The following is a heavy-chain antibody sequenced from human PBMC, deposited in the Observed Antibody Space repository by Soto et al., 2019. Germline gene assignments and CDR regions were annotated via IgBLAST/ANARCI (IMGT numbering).Heavy chain of an antibody. V-gene: IGHV1-69*06. J-gene: IGHJ4*02. CDR3: ARDFPSDTGTGY. Sequence: ASVKVSCKASGGTFSSYAISWVRQAPGQGLEWMGGIIPIFGTANYAQKFQGRVTITADKSTSTAYMELSSVTAADTAVYYCARDFPSDTGTGYWGQGTLVTVSS. CDR1: GGTFSSYA. D-gene: IGHD5-18*01. CDR2: IIPIFGTA.